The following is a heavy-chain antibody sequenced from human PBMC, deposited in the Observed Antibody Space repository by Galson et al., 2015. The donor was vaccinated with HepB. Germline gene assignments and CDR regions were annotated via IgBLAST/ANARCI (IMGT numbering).Heavy chain of an antibody. CDR3: ARSPLGIQVGYYFDY. CDR2: ISYDGDTQ. CDR1: GFTLSHHA. D-gene: IGHD3-22*01. J-gene: IGHJ4*02. V-gene: IGHV3-30-3*01. Sequence: SLRLSCAASGFTLSHHAIHWVRQAPGSGLEWVTVISYDGDTQFYADSVKDRFTISRDTSKNTVYLQTYSLRPDDTAVYFCARSPLGIQVGYYFDYWGQGALVTVSS.